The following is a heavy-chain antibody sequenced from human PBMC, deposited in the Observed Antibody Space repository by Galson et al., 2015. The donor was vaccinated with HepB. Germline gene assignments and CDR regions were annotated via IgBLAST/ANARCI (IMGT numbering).Heavy chain of an antibody. V-gene: IGHV1-18*01. D-gene: IGHD2-2*01. J-gene: IGHJ3*02. CDR2: ISAYNGNT. CDR3: ARMSPAAIGDDAFDI. Sequence: SVKVSCKASGYTFTSYGISWVRQAPGQGLEWMGWISAYNGNTNYAQKLQGRVTMTTDTSTSTAYMELRSLRSDDTAVYYCARMSPAAIGDDAFDIWGQGTMVTVSS. CDR1: GYTFTSYG.